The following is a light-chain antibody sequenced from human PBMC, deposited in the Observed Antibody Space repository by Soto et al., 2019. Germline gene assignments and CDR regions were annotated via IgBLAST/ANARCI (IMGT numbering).Light chain of an antibody. Sequence: QSALTQPASVSGSPGQSITISCTGTSSDVGSYNLVSWYQQHPGKAPKLMIYEGSKRPSGVSNRFSGSKSSNTASLTISGLQAEDEADYYCCSYAGSPHVVFGGGTKLTVL. CDR1: SSDVGSYNL. CDR2: EGS. CDR3: CSYAGSPHVV. J-gene: IGLJ2*01. V-gene: IGLV2-23*01.